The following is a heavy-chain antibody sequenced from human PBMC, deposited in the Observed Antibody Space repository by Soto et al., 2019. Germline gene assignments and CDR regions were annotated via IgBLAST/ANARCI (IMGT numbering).Heavy chain of an antibody. D-gene: IGHD3-22*01. Sequence: GESLKISGKGSGYSFAVYWITWVLQKPWKGLEWMGRIDPSDSQTYYSPSFRGHVTISVTKSITTVFLQWSSLRASDTAMYYCARQIYDSDTGPNFQYYFDSWGQGTPVTVS. J-gene: IGHJ4*02. CDR2: IDPSDSQT. CDR3: ARQIYDSDTGPNFQYYFDS. V-gene: IGHV5-10-1*01. CDR1: GYSFAVYW.